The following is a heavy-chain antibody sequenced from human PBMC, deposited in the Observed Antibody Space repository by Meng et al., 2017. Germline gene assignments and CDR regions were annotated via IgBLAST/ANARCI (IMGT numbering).Heavy chain of an antibody. J-gene: IGHJ4*02. V-gene: IGHV4-39*07. D-gene: IGHD5-18*01. Sequence: SETLSLTCTVSGGSISSSSYYWGWIRQPPGKGLEWIGCIYYSGSTYYNPSLKSRVTISVDTSQNQFSLKLSSVTAADTAVYYCARDATAMVHHFDYWGQGTLVTVSS. CDR2: IYYSGST. CDR3: ARDATAMVHHFDY. CDR1: GGSISSSSYY.